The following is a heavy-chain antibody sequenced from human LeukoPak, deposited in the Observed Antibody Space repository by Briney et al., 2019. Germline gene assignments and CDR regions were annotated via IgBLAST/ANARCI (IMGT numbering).Heavy chain of an antibody. J-gene: IGHJ4*02. CDR3: ARDPYCSSTSCYVGGFDY. CDR2: IRYDGSNK. D-gene: IGHD2-2*01. Sequence: PGGSLRLSCAASGFTFGSYGMHWVRQAPGKGLEWVAFIRYDGSNKYYADSVKGRFTISRDNSKNTLYLQMNSLRAEDTAVYYCARDPYCSSTSCYVGGFDYWGQGTLVTVSS. CDR1: GFTFGSYG. V-gene: IGHV3-30*02.